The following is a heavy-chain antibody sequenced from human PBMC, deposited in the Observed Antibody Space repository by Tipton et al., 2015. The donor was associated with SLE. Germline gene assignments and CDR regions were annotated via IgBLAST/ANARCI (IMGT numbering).Heavy chain of an antibody. CDR2: IYYTGST. Sequence: TLSLTCTVSGGSISSGSHYWSWIRQPPGKGLEWIGYIYYTGSTHYNPSLKTRVTISLDASKNQFSLKLNSVTAADTAVYFCARTSSDSYWGDYFDYWGQGTLVTVSS. J-gene: IGHJ4*02. V-gene: IGHV4-61*01. CDR1: GGSISSGSHY. D-gene: IGHD3-22*01. CDR3: ARTSSDSYWGDYFDY.